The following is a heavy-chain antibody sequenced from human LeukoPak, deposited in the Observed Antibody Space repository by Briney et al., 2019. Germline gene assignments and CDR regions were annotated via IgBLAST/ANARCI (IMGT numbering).Heavy chain of an antibody. CDR1: GGSFSGYY. V-gene: IGHV4-34*01. D-gene: IGHD3-16*02. Sequence: PSETLSLTCAVYGGSFSGYYWRWIRQPAGKGLEWIGEINHGGSTNYNPSLKSRVTISVDTSKNQFSLKLSSVTAADTAVYYCARVYDDYVWGSYRTLYNWFDPWGQGTLVTVSS. CDR2: INHGGST. J-gene: IGHJ5*02. CDR3: ARVYDDYVWGSYRTLYNWFDP.